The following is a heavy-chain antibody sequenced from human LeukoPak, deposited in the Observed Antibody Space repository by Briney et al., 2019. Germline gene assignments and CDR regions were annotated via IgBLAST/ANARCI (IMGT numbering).Heavy chain of an antibody. D-gene: IGHD3-22*01. V-gene: IGHV4-34*01. CDR1: GGSFSGFY. CDR3: ARVRRYYYDSSGYRLLFDY. Sequence: SETLSLTCAVYGGSFSGFYWSWIRQPPGKGLEWIGEIKHSGSTNYNPSLKSRVTISVDTSKNQFSLKLSSVTAADTAVYYCARVRRYYYDSSGYRLLFDYWGQGTLVTVSS. CDR2: IKHSGST. J-gene: IGHJ4*02.